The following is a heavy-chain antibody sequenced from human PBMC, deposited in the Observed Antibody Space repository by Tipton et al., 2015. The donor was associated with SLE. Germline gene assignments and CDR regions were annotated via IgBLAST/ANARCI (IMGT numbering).Heavy chain of an antibody. Sequence: LRLSCTVSGGSISSHYWSWIRQPPGKGLEWIGYIYYSGSTNYNPSLKSRVTISVDTSKNQFSLKLSSVTAADTAVYYCARGIEDRDNYYYMDVWGKGTTVTVSS. J-gene: IGHJ6*03. D-gene: IGHD2-15*01. CDR1: GGSISSHY. V-gene: IGHV4-59*11. CDR3: ARGIEDRDNYYYMDV. CDR2: IYYSGST.